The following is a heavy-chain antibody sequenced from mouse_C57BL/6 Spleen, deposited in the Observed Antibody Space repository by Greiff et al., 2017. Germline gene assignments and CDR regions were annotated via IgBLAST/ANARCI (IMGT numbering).Heavy chain of an antibody. CDR2: IYPRDGST. CDR3: ARWGYDGYDESAY. J-gene: IGHJ3*01. D-gene: IGHD2-3*01. CDR1: GYTFTSYD. V-gene: IGHV1-85*01. Sequence: VKLQESGPELVKPGASVKLSCKASGYTFTSYDINWVKQRPGQGLEWIGWIYPRDGSTTYHEKFKGKATLTVDTSSSTAYMELHSLTSEDSAVYFCARWGYDGYDESAYWGQGTLVTVSA.